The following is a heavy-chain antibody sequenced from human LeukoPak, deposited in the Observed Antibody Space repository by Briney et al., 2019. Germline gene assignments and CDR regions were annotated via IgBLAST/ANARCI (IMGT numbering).Heavy chain of an antibody. CDR1: GDTLTELS. Sequence: ASVKVSCKVSGDTLTELSMHWVRQAPGKGLEWMGGFDPEDGETIYAQKFQGRVTMTEDTSTDTAYMELSSLRSEDTAVYYCATVPIAAAGSSAFDIWGQGTMVTVSS. J-gene: IGHJ3*02. CDR2: FDPEDGET. V-gene: IGHV1-24*01. CDR3: ATVPIAAAGSSAFDI. D-gene: IGHD6-13*01.